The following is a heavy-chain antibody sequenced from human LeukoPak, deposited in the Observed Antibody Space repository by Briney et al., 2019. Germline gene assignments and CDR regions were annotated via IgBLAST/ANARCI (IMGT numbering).Heavy chain of an antibody. V-gene: IGHV3-23*01. CDR2: FTAGGSST. CDR1: GFIVSNYA. D-gene: IGHD7-27*01. J-gene: IGHJ4*02. Sequence: GGSLSLSCAASGFIVSNYALSWVRQAPGKGLEWVSSFTAGGSSTYNTDSVEGRFTISRDISKNTLYMQMNNLRAEDTAIYHCAQDPNWGSGYWGQGTLVTVSS. CDR3: AQDPNWGSGY.